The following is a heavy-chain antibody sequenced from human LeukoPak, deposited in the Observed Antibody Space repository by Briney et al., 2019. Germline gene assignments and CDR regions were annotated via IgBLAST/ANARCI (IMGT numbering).Heavy chain of an antibody. D-gene: IGHD5-12*01. CDR1: GYTFTSYD. CDR2: MNPNSGNT. CDR3: ARDPDVDIVATYAFDI. J-gene: IGHJ3*02. Sequence: ASVKVSCKASGYTFTSYDINWVRQATGQGLEWMGWMNPNSGNTGYAQKFQGRVTITADKSTSTAYMELSSLRSEDTAVYYCARDPDVDIVATYAFDIWGQGTMVTVSS. V-gene: IGHV1-8*01.